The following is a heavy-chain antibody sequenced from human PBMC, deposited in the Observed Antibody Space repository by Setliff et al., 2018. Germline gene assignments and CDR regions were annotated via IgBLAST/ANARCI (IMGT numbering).Heavy chain of an antibody. V-gene: IGHV4-61*09. D-gene: IGHD3-10*01. J-gene: IGHJ4*02. CDR3: ARESATIGEFPLYYFDK. CDR2: FHTGGAT. CDR1: GGSISSGGFY. Sequence: PSETLSLTCSVSGGSISSGGFYWSWIRQSAGRGLEWIGHFHTGGATDYNLSLKSRVTISLDSSKNQFSLRLSSVTAADVAVYFCARESATIGEFPLYYFDKWGQGIPVTVSS.